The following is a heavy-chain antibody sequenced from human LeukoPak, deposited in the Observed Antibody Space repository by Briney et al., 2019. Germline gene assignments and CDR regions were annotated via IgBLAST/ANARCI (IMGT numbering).Heavy chain of an antibody. CDR2: IRYDGSNK. J-gene: IGHJ6*02. CDR3: ARGRRLGYYGSGSYEMDV. CDR1: GFTFSSYG. Sequence: PGGSLRLSCAASGFTFSSYGMHWVRQAPGKGLEWVAFIRYDGSNKYYADSVKGRFTISRDNSKNTLYLQMNSLRAEDTAVYYCARGRRLGYYGSGSYEMDVWGQGTTVTVSS. V-gene: IGHV3-30*02. D-gene: IGHD3-10*01.